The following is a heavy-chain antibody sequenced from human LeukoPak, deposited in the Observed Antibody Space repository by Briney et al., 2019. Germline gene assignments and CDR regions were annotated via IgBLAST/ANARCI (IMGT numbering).Heavy chain of an antibody. J-gene: IGHJ4*02. V-gene: IGHV3-11*04. CDR1: GFTFSDYY. Sequence: GGSLRLSCAASGFTFSDYYMSWIRQAPGKGLEWVSYISSSGSTIYYADSVKGRFTISRDNAKNSLYLQMNSLRAEDTAVYYCAKDSKQQQLGSFDYWGQGTLVTVSS. D-gene: IGHD6-13*01. CDR3: AKDSKQQQLGSFDY. CDR2: ISSSGSTI.